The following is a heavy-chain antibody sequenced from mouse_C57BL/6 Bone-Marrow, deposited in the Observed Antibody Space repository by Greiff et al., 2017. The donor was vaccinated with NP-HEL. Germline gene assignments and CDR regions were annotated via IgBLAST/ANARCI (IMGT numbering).Heavy chain of an antibody. D-gene: IGHD1-1*01. Sequence: EVMLVESGGGLVQPKGSLKLSCAASGFSFNTYAMNWVRQAPGKGLEWVARIRSKSNNYATYYADSVKDRFTISRDDSESMLYLQMNNLKTEDTAMYYCNYYGSSHYYAMDYWGQGTSVTVSS. CDR3: NYYGSSHYYAMDY. CDR1: GFSFNTYA. V-gene: IGHV10-1*01. J-gene: IGHJ4*01. CDR2: IRSKSNNYAT.